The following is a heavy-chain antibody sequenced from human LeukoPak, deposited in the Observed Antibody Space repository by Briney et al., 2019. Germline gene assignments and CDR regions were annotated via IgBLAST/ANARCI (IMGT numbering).Heavy chain of an antibody. CDR3: VRDQIVVAGNWFYP. CDR1: GGSITGYY. J-gene: IGHJ5*02. V-gene: IGHV4-59*01. D-gene: IGHD3-22*01. Sequence: AETLSLTCTVSGGSITGYYWSWIRQPPGKGLEWIGDIYYSGNTYYNPSLKSRVTISIDTSKNQFSLNLRSVTAADTAVYYCVRDQIVVAGNWFYPWGEGTLVTVSS. CDR2: IYYSGNT.